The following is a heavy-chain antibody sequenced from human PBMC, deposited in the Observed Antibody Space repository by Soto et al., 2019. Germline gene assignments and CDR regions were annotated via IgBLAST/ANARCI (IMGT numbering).Heavy chain of an antibody. V-gene: IGHV3-30-3*01. D-gene: IGHD2-15*01. CDR1: GFTFSSYA. CDR2: ISYDGSNK. CDR3: ARARGYCSGGSCSDYYYYGMDV. Sequence: QVQLVESGGGVVQPGRSLRLSCAASGFTFSSYAMHWVRQAPGKGLEWVAVISYDGSNKYYADSVKGRFTISRDNSKNTLYLQMSSLRAEDTAVYYFARARGYCSGGSCSDYYYYGMDVWGQGTTVTVSS. J-gene: IGHJ6*02.